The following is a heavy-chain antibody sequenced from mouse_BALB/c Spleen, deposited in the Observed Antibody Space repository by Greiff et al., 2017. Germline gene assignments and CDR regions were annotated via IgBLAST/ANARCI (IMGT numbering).Heavy chain of an antibody. CDR3: ARPDYRSDFDY. CDR2: INPSTGYT. Sequence: SGAELAKPGASVKMSCKASGYTFTSYWMHWVKQRPGQGLEWIGYINPSTGYTEYNQKFKDKATLTADKSSSTAYMQLSSLTSEDSAVYYCARPDYRSDFDYWGQGTTLTVSS. V-gene: IGHV1-7*01. D-gene: IGHD2-14*01. CDR1: GYTFTSYW. J-gene: IGHJ2*01.